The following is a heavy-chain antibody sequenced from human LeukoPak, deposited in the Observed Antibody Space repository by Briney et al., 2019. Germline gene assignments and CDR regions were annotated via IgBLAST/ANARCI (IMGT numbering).Heavy chain of an antibody. CDR1: GGSVSSGSYY. V-gene: IGHV4-61*01. J-gene: IGHJ4*02. CDR2: IYYSGST. CDR3: AREGGSGWYEYHFDY. D-gene: IGHD6-19*01. Sequence: PSETLSLTCTVSGGSVSSGSYYWSWIRQPPGKGLEWIGYIYYSGSTNYNPSLKSQVTISVDTSKNQFSLKLSSVTTADTAVYYCAREGGSGWYEYHFDYWGQGALLTVSS.